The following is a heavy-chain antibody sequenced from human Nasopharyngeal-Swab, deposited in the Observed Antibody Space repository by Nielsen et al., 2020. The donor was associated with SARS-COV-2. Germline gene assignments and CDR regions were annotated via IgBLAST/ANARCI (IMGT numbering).Heavy chain of an antibody. V-gene: IGHV3-48*04. Sequence: GESLKISCAASGFTFSSYSMNWVRQAPGKRLEWVSYISSSSSTIYYADSVKGRFTISRDNAKNSLYLQMNSLRAEDTAVYYCARDPDYDFWSGYSKSFDYWGQGTLVTVSS. D-gene: IGHD3-3*01. CDR3: ARDPDYDFWSGYSKSFDY. CDR2: ISSSSSTI. J-gene: IGHJ4*02. CDR1: GFTFSSYS.